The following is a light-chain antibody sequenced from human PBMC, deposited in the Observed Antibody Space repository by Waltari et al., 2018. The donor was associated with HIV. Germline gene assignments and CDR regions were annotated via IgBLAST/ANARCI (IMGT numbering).Light chain of an antibody. CDR3: AVWDDSLNGLWV. CDR2: NTN. V-gene: IGLV1-44*01. CDR1: NSSIGTNT. Sequence: QSELTQPPSASGTPGQRVTISCSGSNSSIGTNTVNWYQHLPGTAPKLLIFNTNQRPSGVPDRFSGSKSGTSASLAISGPQSEDEADYFCAVWDDSLNGLWVFGGGTKVTVL. J-gene: IGLJ3*02.